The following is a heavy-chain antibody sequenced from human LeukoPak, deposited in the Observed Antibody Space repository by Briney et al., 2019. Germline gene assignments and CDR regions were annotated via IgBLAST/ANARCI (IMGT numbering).Heavy chain of an antibody. Sequence: PSETLSLTGAVYGGSFSGYYWSSIRQPPGKGLEWIGEINHSGSTNYNPSIHSRLTKSVDTSNNQFSLKLSSVTAADTAVYYCARGRSYYYGSGSLRGRTYYYGMDVWGQGTTVTVSS. V-gene: IGHV4-34*01. CDR1: GGSFSGYY. CDR2: INHSGST. J-gene: IGHJ6*02. D-gene: IGHD3-10*01. CDR3: ARGRSYYYGSGSLRGRTYYYGMDV.